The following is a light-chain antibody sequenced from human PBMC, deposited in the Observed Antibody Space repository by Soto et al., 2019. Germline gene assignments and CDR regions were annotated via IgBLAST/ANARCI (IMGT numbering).Light chain of an antibody. Sequence: EIVLTQSPGTLSLSPGERATLSCRASQSVSSSYLAWYQQKPGQAPRLLIYGASSRATGIPDRFSGSGSGPDFTLTISSLEPDDFAVHYCQQYGSSPPWTFGHGTKVEIK. CDR1: QSVSSSY. J-gene: IGKJ1*01. CDR3: QQYGSSPPWT. CDR2: GAS. V-gene: IGKV3-20*01.